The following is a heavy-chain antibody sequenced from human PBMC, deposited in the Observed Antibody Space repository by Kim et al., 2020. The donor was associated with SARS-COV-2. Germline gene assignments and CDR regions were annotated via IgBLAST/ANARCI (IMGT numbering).Heavy chain of an antibody. CDR3: ARDPYSNDYYYGMDV. CDR2: INAGNGNT. J-gene: IGHJ6*02. CDR1: GYTFTSYT. D-gene: IGHD4-4*01. V-gene: IGHV1-3*01. Sequence: ASVKVSCKASGYTFTSYTMHWVRQAPGQRLEWMGWINAGNGNTKYSQRFQGRVTITRDTSASTAYMELSSLRSEDTAVYYCARDPYSNDYYYGMDVWGQGTTVTVSS.